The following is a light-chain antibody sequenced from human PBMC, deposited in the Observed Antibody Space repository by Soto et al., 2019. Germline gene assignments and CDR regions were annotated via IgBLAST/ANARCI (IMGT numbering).Light chain of an antibody. CDR1: QSVSSN. CDR3: QQYNNWPLT. V-gene: IGKV3-15*01. CDR2: GAS. Sequence: EIVMTQSPATLSVSPGERATLSCRASQSVSSNLDWYQQKPGQAPRLLIYGASTRATGIPARFSGSGSGTEFHLTISSLQSEDFAVYYCQQYNNWPLTFGGGTKVEIK. J-gene: IGKJ4*01.